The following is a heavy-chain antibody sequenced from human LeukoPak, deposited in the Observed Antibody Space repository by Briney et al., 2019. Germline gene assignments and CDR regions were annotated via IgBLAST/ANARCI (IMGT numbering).Heavy chain of an antibody. CDR2: ISTSGSSI. V-gene: IGHV3-48*03. Sequence: GVSLRLSCAASGFTFSGYEMNWVRQTPGKGLEWVSYISTSGSSIYYADSVKGRFTISRDNAKNSLYLQMNSLRAEDTAVYYCARGTGYCLDPWGQGTLVTVSS. CDR3: ARGTGYCLDP. J-gene: IGHJ5*02. D-gene: IGHD2-2*03. CDR1: GFTFSGYE.